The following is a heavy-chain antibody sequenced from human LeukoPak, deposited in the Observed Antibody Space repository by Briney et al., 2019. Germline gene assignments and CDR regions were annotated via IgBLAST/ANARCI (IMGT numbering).Heavy chain of an antibody. V-gene: IGHV1-46*01. J-gene: IGHJ2*01. CDR3: ARDPYYYDSSGSHAGYFDL. D-gene: IGHD3-22*01. CDR2: INPSGGST. Sequence: ASVKVSCKASGYTFTSYYMHWVRQAPGQGLEWMGIINPSGGSTSYAQKFQGRVTMTRDTSTSTVYMELSSLRSQNTAVYYCARDPYYYDSSGSHAGYFDLWGRGTLVTVSS. CDR1: GYTFTSYY.